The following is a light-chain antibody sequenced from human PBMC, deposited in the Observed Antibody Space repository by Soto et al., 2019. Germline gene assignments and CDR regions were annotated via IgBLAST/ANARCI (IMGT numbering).Light chain of an antibody. CDR3: QQYGSSGT. CDR1: QRVSND. CDR2: GAS. J-gene: IGKJ1*01. V-gene: IGKV3-20*01. Sequence: EIVMTQSPATLSVSPGERATLSCRASQRVSNDFAWYQQKPDQAPGLLIYGASSRATGIPDRFSGSGSGTDFTLTISRLEPEDFAVYYCQQYGSSGTFGQGTKVDIK.